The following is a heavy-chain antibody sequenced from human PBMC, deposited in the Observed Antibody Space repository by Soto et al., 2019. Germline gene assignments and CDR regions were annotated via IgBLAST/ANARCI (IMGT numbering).Heavy chain of an antibody. CDR1: GGSISSSNW. J-gene: IGHJ6*02. CDR2: IYHSGST. CDR3: ARDPSRTYSTGGRYYYYGMDV. D-gene: IGHD6-19*01. V-gene: IGHV4-4*02. Sequence: QVQLQESGPGLVKPSGTLSLTCAVSGGSISSSNWWSWVRQPPGKGLEWIGEIYHSGSTNYNPSLKSRVSISVDKSKNQFSLKLSSVIAADTAVYYCARDPSRTYSTGGRYYYYGMDVWGQGTTVTVSS.